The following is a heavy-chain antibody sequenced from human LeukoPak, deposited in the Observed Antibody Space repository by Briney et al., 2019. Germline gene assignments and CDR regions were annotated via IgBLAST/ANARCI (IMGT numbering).Heavy chain of an antibody. Sequence: GGSLRLSCAASGFTFSSYAMSWVRQAPGKGLEWVSAISGSGGSTYYADSVKGRFTISRDNSKNTLYLQMNSLRSDDTAVYYCARGYCSSTSCSPGDYWGQGTLVTVSS. CDR2: ISGSGGST. V-gene: IGHV3-23*01. D-gene: IGHD2-2*01. J-gene: IGHJ4*02. CDR1: GFTFSSYA. CDR3: ARGYCSSTSCSPGDY.